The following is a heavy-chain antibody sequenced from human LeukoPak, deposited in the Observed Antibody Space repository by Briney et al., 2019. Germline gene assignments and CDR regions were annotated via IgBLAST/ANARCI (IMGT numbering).Heavy chain of an antibody. J-gene: IGHJ4*02. CDR1: GFIFSDYD. CDR3: ARGAASGGYDY. D-gene: IGHD3-10*01. V-gene: IGHV3-64*01. CDR2: ITSNGGRT. Sequence: GGSLRLSCAASGFIFSDYDVHWVRQAPGKGLEFVSAITSNGGRTFYANSVKGRFTISRDNSKNALYLQMDSLRADDMAVHYCARGAASGGYDYWGQGALVTVSS.